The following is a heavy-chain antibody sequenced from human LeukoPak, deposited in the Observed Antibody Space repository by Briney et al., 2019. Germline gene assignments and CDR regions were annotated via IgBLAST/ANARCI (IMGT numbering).Heavy chain of an antibody. CDR1: GGTFSSYA. J-gene: IGHJ4*02. D-gene: IGHD4-17*01. V-gene: IGHV1-69*04. CDR3: ARASDGDYDPYYFDY. CDR2: IIPILGIA. Sequence: ASVKVSCKASGGTFSSYAISWVRQAPGQGLEWMGRIIPILGIANYTQKFQGRVTITADKSTSTAYMELSSLRSEDTAVYYCARASDGDYDPYYFDYWGQGTLVTVSS.